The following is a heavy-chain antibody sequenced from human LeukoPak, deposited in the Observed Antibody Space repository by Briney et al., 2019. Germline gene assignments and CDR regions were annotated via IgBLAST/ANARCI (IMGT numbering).Heavy chain of an antibody. CDR3: AKGPLRGTAAAIDY. Sequence: GGSLRLSCTASGFTFSSYWMSWVRQAPGKGLEWVAVISYDGRNIHYPDSVKGRFTISRDISTDTLWLQMDSLRTEDTAVYYCAKGPLRGTAAAIDYWGQGTLVTVSS. J-gene: IGHJ4*02. V-gene: IGHV3-30*18. CDR1: GFTFSSYW. D-gene: IGHD2-2*01. CDR2: ISYDGRNI.